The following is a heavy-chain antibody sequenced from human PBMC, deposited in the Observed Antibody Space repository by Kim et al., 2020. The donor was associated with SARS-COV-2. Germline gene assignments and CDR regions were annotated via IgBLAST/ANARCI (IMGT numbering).Heavy chain of an antibody. V-gene: IGHV4-39*07. J-gene: IGHJ4*02. CDR2: T. CDR3: ARDDSSGYYAY. D-gene: IGHD3-22*01. Sequence: TYYNPSLKSRVTISVDTSKNQFSLKLSSVTAADTAVYYCARDDSSGYYAYWGQGTLVTVSS.